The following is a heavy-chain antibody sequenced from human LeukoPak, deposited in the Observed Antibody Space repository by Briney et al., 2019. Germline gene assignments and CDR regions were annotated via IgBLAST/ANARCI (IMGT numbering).Heavy chain of an antibody. J-gene: IGHJ5*02. Sequence: ASVKVSCKASGYTFTSYGISWVRQAPGQGLEWIGWISAYNGNTNYAQKLQGRVTMTTDTSTSTAYMELRSLRSDDTAVYYCARDLWDDYSNYGPTNWFDPWGQGTLVTVSS. D-gene: IGHD4-11*01. V-gene: IGHV1-18*01. CDR3: ARDLWDDYSNYGPTNWFDP. CDR2: ISAYNGNT. CDR1: GYTFTSYG.